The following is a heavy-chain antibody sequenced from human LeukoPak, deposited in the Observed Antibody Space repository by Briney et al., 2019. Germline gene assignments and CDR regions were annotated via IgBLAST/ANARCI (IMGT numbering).Heavy chain of an antibody. J-gene: IGHJ5*02. Sequence: AGGSLRLSCAASGFTFSSYGMHWVRQAPGKGLEWVAFIRYDGNNKYYADSVKGRFTISRDNSKNTLYLQMNSLRAEDTAVYYCAKDVYYDILTGYQAGLFDPWGQGTLVTVSS. CDR3: AKDVYYDILTGYQAGLFDP. V-gene: IGHV3-30*02. CDR2: IRYDGNNK. CDR1: GFTFSSYG. D-gene: IGHD3-9*01.